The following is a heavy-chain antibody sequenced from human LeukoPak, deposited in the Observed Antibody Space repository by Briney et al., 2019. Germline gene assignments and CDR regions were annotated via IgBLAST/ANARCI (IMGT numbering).Heavy chain of an antibody. CDR3: ARASSTYYDYVWGSYRYLDY. J-gene: IGHJ4*02. CDR2: IYYSGST. Sequence: PSETLSLTCTVSGGSISSDDYYWSWIRQHPGKGLEWIGYIYYSGSTYYNPSLKSRVTISVDKSKNQFSLKLSSVTAADTAVYYCARASSTYYDYVWGSYRYLDYWGQGTLVTVSS. D-gene: IGHD3-16*02. V-gene: IGHV4-30-4*01. CDR1: GGSISSDDYY.